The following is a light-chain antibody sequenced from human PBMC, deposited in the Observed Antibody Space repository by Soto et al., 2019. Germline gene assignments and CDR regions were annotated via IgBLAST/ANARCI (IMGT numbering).Light chain of an antibody. Sequence: VMTQSPATLSLSPGERAPLSCRASQSLRSSLAWYQQKPGQAPRLLIYGASTRATGIPARFSGSGSGTELTLTISSLQPEDFAAYYCQQYNNWPPWTFGQGTKVDI. CDR1: QSLRSS. J-gene: IGKJ1*01. CDR2: GAS. CDR3: QQYNNWPPWT. V-gene: IGKV3-15*01.